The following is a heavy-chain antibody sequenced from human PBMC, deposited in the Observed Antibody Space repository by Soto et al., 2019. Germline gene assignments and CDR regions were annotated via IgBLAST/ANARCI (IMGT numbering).Heavy chain of an antibody. J-gene: IGHJ4*02. CDR1: GFTFINYG. CDR2: ISYDGSNK. D-gene: IGHD3-22*01. CDR3: AKDTYYYDSSGYYVFDY. V-gene: IGHV3-30*18. Sequence: PGGSLRLSCGDSGFTFINYGMHWVRQAPGKGLEWVAGISYDGSNKHYADSAEGRFTISRDNSKSTVYLQMNSLRAEDTAIYYCAKDTYYYDSSGYYVFDYWGQGALVTVSS.